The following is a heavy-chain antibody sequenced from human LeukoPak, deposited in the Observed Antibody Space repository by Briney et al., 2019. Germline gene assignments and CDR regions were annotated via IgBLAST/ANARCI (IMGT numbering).Heavy chain of an antibody. D-gene: IGHD2-15*01. CDR1: GFSFSSYT. CDR2: ISSSSSYI. Sequence: GGSLRLSCAASGFSFSSYTMNWVRQAPGKGLEWVSSISSSSSYIYYADLVKGRFTISRENAKNSLHLQMNSLSAEDTAVYYCASQGGFDDWGQGTLVTVSS. J-gene: IGHJ4*02. V-gene: IGHV3-21*01. CDR3: ASQGGFDD.